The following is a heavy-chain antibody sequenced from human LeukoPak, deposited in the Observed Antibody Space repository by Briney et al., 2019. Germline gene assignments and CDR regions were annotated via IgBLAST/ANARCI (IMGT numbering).Heavy chain of an antibody. Sequence: GGSLRLSCAASGFTFSSYAMSWVRQAPGKGLERVSAISGSGGSTYYADSVKGRFTISRDKSKNTLYLQMNSLRAEDTAVYYCAKDPGGRYSSGWYRFDYWGQGTLVTVSS. CDR1: GFTFSSYA. D-gene: IGHD6-19*01. CDR2: ISGSGGST. J-gene: IGHJ4*02. CDR3: AKDPGGRYSSGWYRFDY. V-gene: IGHV3-23*01.